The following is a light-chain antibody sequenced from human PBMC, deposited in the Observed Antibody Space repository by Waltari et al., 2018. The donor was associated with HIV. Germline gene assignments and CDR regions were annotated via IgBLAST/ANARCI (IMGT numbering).Light chain of an antibody. CDR1: TSNIANNY. J-gene: IGLJ1*01. CDR2: END. Sequence: QSILTRPPSVSAAPGHNVTISCSGTTSNIANNYVSWYQHLPGTAPKLLIFENDNRPSEIPDRFSGSKSGTSATLGIIGLQPGDEADYYCGTWDTSLTAYVFTTGTKVSV. V-gene: IGLV1-51*02. CDR3: GTWDTSLTAYV.